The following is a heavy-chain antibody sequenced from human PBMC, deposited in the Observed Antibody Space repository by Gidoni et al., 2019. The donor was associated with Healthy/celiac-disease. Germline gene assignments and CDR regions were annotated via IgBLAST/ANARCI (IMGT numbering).Heavy chain of an antibody. J-gene: IGHJ4*02. CDR2: ISYDGSNK. Sequence: QVQLVESGGGVVQPGRSLRLSCAASGFTFSSYGMHWVRQAPGKGLEWVAVISYDGSNKYYADSVKGRFTISRDNSKNTLYLQMNSLRAEDTAVYYCAKETYDFWSGYWGQGTLVTVSS. V-gene: IGHV3-30*18. CDR3: AKETYDFWSGY. CDR1: GFTFSSYG. D-gene: IGHD3-3*01.